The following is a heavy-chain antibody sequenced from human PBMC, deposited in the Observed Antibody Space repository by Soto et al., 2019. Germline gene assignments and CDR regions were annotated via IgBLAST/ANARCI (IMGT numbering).Heavy chain of an antibody. D-gene: IGHD2-15*01. V-gene: IGHV1-69*12. CDR2: IIPIFATA. J-gene: IGHJ6*02. Sequence: QVQLVQSGAEVKKPGSSVKVSCKASGGTFSSYAISWVRQAPGQGLEWMGGIIPIFATANYAQKFQGRVTITADESTSTAYMELSSLRSEDTAVYYCARSDEGGNDYYYYGMDVWGQGTTVTVSS. CDR3: ARSDEGGNDYYYYGMDV. CDR1: GGTFSSYA.